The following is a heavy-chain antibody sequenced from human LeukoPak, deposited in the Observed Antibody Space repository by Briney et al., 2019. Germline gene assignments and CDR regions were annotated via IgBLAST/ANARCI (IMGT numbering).Heavy chain of an antibody. CDR3: AKFGYHPRALDYDFWSGFDY. CDR2: ISGSGGST. Sequence: GGSLRLSCAASGFTFSSYAMSCVRQAPGKGLEWVSAISGSGGSTYYADSVKGRFTISRDNSKNTLYLQMNSLRAEDTAVYYCAKFGYHPRALDYDFWSGFDYWGQGTLVTVSS. V-gene: IGHV3-23*01. D-gene: IGHD3-3*01. CDR1: GFTFSSYA. J-gene: IGHJ4*02.